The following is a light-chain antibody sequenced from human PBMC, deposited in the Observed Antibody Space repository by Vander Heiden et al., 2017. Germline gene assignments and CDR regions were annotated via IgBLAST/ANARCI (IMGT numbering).Light chain of an antibody. Sequence: SSELTQDPAVSVALGQTVRITCQGDSLRSYYASWYQQKPGQAPVLVIYGKNNRPSGIPDRFSGSSSGTTASLTITGAQAEDGADYYCNSRDSSGNYVVFGGGTKLTVL. J-gene: IGLJ2*01. CDR2: GKN. CDR3: NSRDSSGNYVV. V-gene: IGLV3-19*01. CDR1: SLRSYY.